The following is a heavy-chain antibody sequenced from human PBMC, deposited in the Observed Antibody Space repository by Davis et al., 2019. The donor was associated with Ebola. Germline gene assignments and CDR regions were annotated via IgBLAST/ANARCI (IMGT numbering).Heavy chain of an antibody. CDR1: GYTFKNYA. D-gene: IGHD1-26*01. J-gene: IGHJ3*02. V-gene: IGHV1-18*01. Sequence: ASVTVSCKASGYTFKNYAISWVRQAPGQGLEWMGWISAYNGNTNYAQILQGRVTMTTDTSPGTGYMELRSLRSDDTAVYFCARTSIVGTTTTASDIWGQGTLVTVSS. CDR2: ISAYNGNT. CDR3: ARTSIVGTTTTASDI.